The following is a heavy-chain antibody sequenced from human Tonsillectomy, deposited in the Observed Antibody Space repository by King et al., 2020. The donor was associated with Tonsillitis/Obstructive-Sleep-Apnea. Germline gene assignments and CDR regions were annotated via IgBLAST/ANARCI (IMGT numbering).Heavy chain of an antibody. CDR2: IYYSGST. D-gene: IGHD4-17*01. Sequence: QLQLQESGPGLVKPSETLSLTCTVSGGSVSSGSYYWSWIRQPPGKGLEWIGYIYYSGSTNYNPSLKSRVTISVDTSKNQFSLKLSSVTAADTAVYYCARGRNYGDLGAFDIWGQGTMVTVSS. CDR3: ARGRNYGDLGAFDI. J-gene: IGHJ3*02. CDR1: GGSVSSGSYY. V-gene: IGHV4-61*01.